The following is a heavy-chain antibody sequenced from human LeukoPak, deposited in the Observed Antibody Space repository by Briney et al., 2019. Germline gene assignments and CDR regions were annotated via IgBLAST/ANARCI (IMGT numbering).Heavy chain of an antibody. CDR2: INAGNGNT. D-gene: IGHD2-2*02. Sequence: ASVKVSCKASGYTFTSYAMHWERQAPGQRLEWMGWINAGNGNTKYSQKFQGRVTMTRDTSISTAYMELSRLRSDDTAVYYCARVGCSSTSCYTREYVYWGQGTLVTVSS. J-gene: IGHJ4*02. CDR3: ARVGCSSTSCYTREYVY. V-gene: IGHV1-3*01. CDR1: GYTFTSYA.